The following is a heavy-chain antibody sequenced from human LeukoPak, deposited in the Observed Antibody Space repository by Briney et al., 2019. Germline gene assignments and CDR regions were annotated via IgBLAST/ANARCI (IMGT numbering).Heavy chain of an antibody. CDR2: ISAYNGNT. Sequence: APVKVSCKASGYTFTSYGISWVRQAPGQELEWMGWISAYNGNTNYAQKLQGRVTMTTDTSTSTAYMELRSLRSDDTAVYYCARDWGHYGSGRYWFDPWGQGTQVTVSS. D-gene: IGHD3-10*01. V-gene: IGHV1-18*01. CDR3: ARDWGHYGSGRYWFDP. J-gene: IGHJ5*02. CDR1: GYTFTSYG.